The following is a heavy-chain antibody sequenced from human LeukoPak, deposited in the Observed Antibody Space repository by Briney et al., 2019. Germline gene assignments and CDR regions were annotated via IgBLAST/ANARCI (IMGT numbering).Heavy chain of an antibody. D-gene: IGHD3-22*01. Sequence: SETLSLTCAVYGGSFSGYYWSWIRQPPGKGLEWIGEINHSGSTNYNPSLKSRVTISVDTSKNQFSLKLSSVTAADTAVYYCARGSLARYDSSGYFFSSRGGPSYDYWGQGTLVTVSS. CDR1: GGSFSGYY. J-gene: IGHJ4*02. V-gene: IGHV4-34*01. CDR2: INHSGST. CDR3: ARGSLARYDSSGYFFSSRGGPSYDY.